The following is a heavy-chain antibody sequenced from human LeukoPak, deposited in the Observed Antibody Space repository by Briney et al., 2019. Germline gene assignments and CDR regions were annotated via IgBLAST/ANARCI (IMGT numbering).Heavy chain of an antibody. CDR3: ASSGTLAPPAY. J-gene: IGHJ4*02. Sequence: SETLSLTCTVSGGSISSYYWSWIRQPAGKGLEWIGRIYTSGSTNCNPSLKSRVTMSVDTSKNQFSLKLSSVTAADTAVYYCASSGTLAPPAYWGQGTLVTVSS. CDR1: GGSISSYY. V-gene: IGHV4-4*07. D-gene: IGHD1-1*01. CDR2: IYTSGST.